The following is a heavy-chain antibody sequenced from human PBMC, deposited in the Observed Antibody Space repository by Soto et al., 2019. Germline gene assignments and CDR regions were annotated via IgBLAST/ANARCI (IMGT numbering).Heavy chain of an antibody. CDR3: ARDLWGYCGTDCYPLDV. D-gene: IGHD2-21*02. CDR2: MYNTGST. V-gene: IGHV4-61*08. Sequence: SETMSLTCAASGGNISNRGYSWSLIRQPPGKGLEWIGYMYNTGSTVYNPSFKSRVTISVDTYKNQFSLKLNSVTAADTAVYYCARDLWGYCGTDCYPLDVWGQGTTVTVSS. CDR1: GGNISNRGYS. J-gene: IGHJ6*02.